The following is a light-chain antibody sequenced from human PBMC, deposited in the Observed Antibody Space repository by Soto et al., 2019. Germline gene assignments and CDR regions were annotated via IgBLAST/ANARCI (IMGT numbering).Light chain of an antibody. CDR3: QQRSDWPLT. CDR1: QSVSSY. Sequence: EIVLTQSPATLSLSPGERATLSCRASQSVSSYLAWYQQKPGQAPRLLVYDASTRATGIPARFSGSGSGTDFTRSISSLEPEDCAVYFCQQRSDWPLTFGGGTKVEIK. CDR2: DAS. V-gene: IGKV3-11*01. J-gene: IGKJ4*01.